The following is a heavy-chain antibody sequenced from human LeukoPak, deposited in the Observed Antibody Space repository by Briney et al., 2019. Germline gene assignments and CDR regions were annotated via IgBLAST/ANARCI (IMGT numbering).Heavy chain of an antibody. D-gene: IGHD3-3*01. J-gene: IGHJ5*02. CDR1: GCSISSSSYY. CDR3: ARPLAPRSGYPLSWFDP. Sequence: SETLSLTCTVSGCSISSSSYYWGWIRQPPGKGLEWIGSIYYSGSTYYHPSLKSRVTISVDTSKNQFSLKLSSVTAADTAVYYSARPLAPRSGYPLSWFDPWGQGTLVTVSS. CDR2: IYYSGST. V-gene: IGHV4-39*01.